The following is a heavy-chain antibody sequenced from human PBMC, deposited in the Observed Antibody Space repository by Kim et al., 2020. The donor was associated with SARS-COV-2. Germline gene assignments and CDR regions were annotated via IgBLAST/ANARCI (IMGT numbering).Heavy chain of an antibody. CDR1: GYTFTSYA. Sequence: ASVKVSCKASGYTFTSYAVHWLRQAPGQRLEWMGWINAGNGKTKYSQKFQGRVTITRDTSASTAYMELSSLRSEDTAVYYCARVKLDSYDILTGYYSRLGYFDYWGQGTLATVSS. D-gene: IGHD3-9*01. J-gene: IGHJ4*02. CDR2: INAGNGKT. CDR3: ARVKLDSYDILTGYYSRLGYFDY. V-gene: IGHV1-3*01.